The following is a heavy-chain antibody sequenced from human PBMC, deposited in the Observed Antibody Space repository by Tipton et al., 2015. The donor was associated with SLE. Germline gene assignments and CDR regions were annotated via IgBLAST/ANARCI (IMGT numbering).Heavy chain of an antibody. V-gene: IGHV4-31*03. CDR2: IFDSGTT. J-gene: IGHJ4*02. CDR3: ARYYYDSTGECLFDS. D-gene: IGHD3-22*01. Sequence: NLSLTCTVSGGSISSGGYYWSWIRQHPGKGLEWIGYIFDSGTTYYNPSLNGRLTISLLMSKKQFSLNLSSVAAADTAVYYCARYYYDSTGECLFDSWGQGTLVTVSS. CDR1: GGSISSGGYY.